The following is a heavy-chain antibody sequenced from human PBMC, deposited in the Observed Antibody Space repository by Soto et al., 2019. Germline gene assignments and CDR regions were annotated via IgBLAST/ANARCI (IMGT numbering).Heavy chain of an antibody. J-gene: IGHJ5*02. D-gene: IGHD1-7*01. V-gene: IGHV1-3*01. Sequence: GASVKVSCKASGYIITNYTIHWVCQAPGQRLEWMGWINAGNGDTKYSQQFQGRAAITRDTSASTAYMELSSLRSEDTAVYYCARGVVITGTTEFNWFDPWGQGTLVTGSS. CDR3: ARGVVITGTTEFNWFDP. CDR1: GYIITNYT. CDR2: INAGNGDT.